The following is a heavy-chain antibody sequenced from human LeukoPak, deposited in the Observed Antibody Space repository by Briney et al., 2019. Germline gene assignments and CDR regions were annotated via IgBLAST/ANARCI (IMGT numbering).Heavy chain of an antibody. Sequence: GGSLRLSCVGSGFTFSNYEMNWVRQAPGKGLEWVGNIKHDGSEEYYVDSVKGRFTVSRNDGRNSVSLQMNNVRAEDKAVYYCGYTNNFYHWGQGTLVVVSS. V-gene: IGHV3-7*01. CDR2: IKHDGSEE. J-gene: IGHJ4*02. CDR3: GYTNNFYH. D-gene: IGHD3-16*02. CDR1: GFTFSNYE.